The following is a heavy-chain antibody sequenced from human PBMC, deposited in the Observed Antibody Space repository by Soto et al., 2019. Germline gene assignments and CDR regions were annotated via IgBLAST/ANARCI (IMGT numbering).Heavy chain of an antibody. CDR1: GGTFSSYT. CDR3: ASIPRVYCSGGSCYAYYFDY. V-gene: IGHV1-69*02. J-gene: IGHJ4*02. D-gene: IGHD2-15*01. CDR2: IIPILGIE. Sequence: GASVKVSCKASGGTFSSYTISWVRQAPGQGLEWKGRIIPILGIENYAQKFQGRVTITADKSTSTAYMELSSLRSEDTSVYYCASIPRVYCSGGSCYAYYFDYWGQGTLVTVSS.